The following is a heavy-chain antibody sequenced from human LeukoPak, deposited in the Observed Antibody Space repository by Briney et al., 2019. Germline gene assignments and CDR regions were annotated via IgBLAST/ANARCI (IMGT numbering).Heavy chain of an antibody. V-gene: IGHV3-49*04. CDR1: GFTFGDYA. Sequence: GGSLRLSCIASGFTFGDYAMSWVRQAPGKGLEWVGFIRSKAFGGTTEYAASVKGRSTISRDDSNSIAYLQMNSLKTEDTAVYYCTRDRGGYDYIWGSSNRPDYWGQGALVTVSS. CDR2: IRSKAFGGTT. J-gene: IGHJ4*02. D-gene: IGHD3-16*01. CDR3: TRDRGGYDYIWGSSNRPDY.